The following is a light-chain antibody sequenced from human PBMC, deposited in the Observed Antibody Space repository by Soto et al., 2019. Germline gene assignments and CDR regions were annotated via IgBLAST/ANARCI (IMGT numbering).Light chain of an antibody. CDR3: QQYDSSPRT. CDR2: RTS. Sequence: ESVLAQSPDTLSFSLREIATLSCRFIQGVSSSYLAWYQQKPGQAPRLLIYRTSNRATGIPDRFSGSGSGTDFTLTISRLEPEDFAVYWCQQYDSSPRTFGQGTKVDIK. V-gene: IGKV3-20*01. J-gene: IGKJ1*01. CDR1: QGVSSSY.